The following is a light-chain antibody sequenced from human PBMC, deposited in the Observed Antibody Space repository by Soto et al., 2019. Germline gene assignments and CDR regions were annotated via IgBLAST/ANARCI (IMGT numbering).Light chain of an antibody. CDR2: GAS. CDR3: QHYRTS. V-gene: IGKV3-20*01. Sequence: EIVLTQSPGTLSLSPGERATLSCRASQSVSSSYLAWYQQKPGQAPRQLIYGASSRATGIPDRFSGSASGTDFTLTITRLEPEDFAVYYCQHYRTSFGGGTRVEIK. J-gene: IGKJ4*01. CDR1: QSVSSSY.